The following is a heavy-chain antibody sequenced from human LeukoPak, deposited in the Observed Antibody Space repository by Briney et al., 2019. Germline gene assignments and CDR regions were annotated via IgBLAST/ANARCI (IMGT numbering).Heavy chain of an antibody. CDR3: ARDEAGARFGAYYMDV. D-gene: IGHD3-10*01. CDR2: ICNSGST. J-gene: IGHJ6*03. V-gene: IGHV4-31*03. CDR1: GGAISGGAYC. Sequence: TLSLTCTGSGGAISGGAYCWSWIRQHPGKGLEWIGFICNSGSTDYNPSLKTRATISVDMSNSQFSLKLRSVTAADTAVYYCARDEAGARFGAYYMDVWGKGTTVTVSS.